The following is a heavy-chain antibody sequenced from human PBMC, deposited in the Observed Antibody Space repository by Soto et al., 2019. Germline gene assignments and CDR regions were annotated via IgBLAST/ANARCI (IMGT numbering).Heavy chain of an antibody. CDR2: ISSSSSYI. J-gene: IGHJ6*02. V-gene: IGHV3-21*01. D-gene: IGHD3-10*01. CDR3: AGGLWFGELLSTNYYGMDV. Sequence: EVQLVESGGGLVKPGGSLRLSCAASGFTFSSYSMNWVRQAPGKGLEWVSSISSSSSYIYYADSVKGRFTISRDNAKNSRYLQMNSLRAEDTAVYYCAGGLWFGELLSTNYYGMDVWGQGTTVTVSS. CDR1: GFTFSSYS.